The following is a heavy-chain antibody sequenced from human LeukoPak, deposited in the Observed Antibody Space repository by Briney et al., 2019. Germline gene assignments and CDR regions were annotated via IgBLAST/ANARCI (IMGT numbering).Heavy chain of an antibody. Sequence: SETLSLTCTVSGGGSISDYYWTWIRQPPGKGLEWIGYIYYTGNTNYNPSLKGRVTISLDTSKNQFSLRLGSVSAADTAVYYCARVRLTNDAFDIWGLGTMVTVSS. V-gene: IGHV4-59*01. CDR2: IYYTGNT. D-gene: IGHD3-3*01. CDR3: ARVRLTNDAFDI. CDR1: GGGSISDYY. J-gene: IGHJ3*02.